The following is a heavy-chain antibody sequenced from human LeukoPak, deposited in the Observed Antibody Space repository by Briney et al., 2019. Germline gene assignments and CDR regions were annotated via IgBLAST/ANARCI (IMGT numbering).Heavy chain of an antibody. J-gene: IGHJ5*02. CDR3: ARGGGSSS. CDR1: GFSFSNFW. V-gene: IGHV3-7*01. CDR2: IKPDGSAT. D-gene: IGHD6-6*01. Sequence: GGSLRLPCAASGFSFSNFWMSWVRQAPGKGLEWVANIKPDGSATNYVDSVKGRFTISRDNAKNSLDLQMNSLRAEDTAVYSCARGGGSSSWGQGTLVTDSS.